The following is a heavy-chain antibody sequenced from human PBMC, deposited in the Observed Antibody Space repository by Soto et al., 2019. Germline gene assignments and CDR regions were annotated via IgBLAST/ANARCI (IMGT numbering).Heavy chain of an antibody. V-gene: IGHV3-33*01. Sequence: GGSLRLSCAASGFTFSSYGMHWVRQAPGKGLEWVAVIWYDGSNKYYADSVKGRFTISRDNSKNTLYLQMNSLRAEDTAVYYCARGTAPYYDILTGYYAYYFDYWGQGTLVTVSS. CDR2: IWYDGSNK. D-gene: IGHD3-9*01. CDR1: GFTFSSYG. CDR3: ARGTAPYYDILTGYYAYYFDY. J-gene: IGHJ4*02.